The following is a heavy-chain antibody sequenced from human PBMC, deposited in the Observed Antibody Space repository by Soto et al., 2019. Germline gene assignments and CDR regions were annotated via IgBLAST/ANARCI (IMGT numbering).Heavy chain of an antibody. D-gene: IGHD4-17*01. CDR3: AKVPVNNYYYYGMDV. Sequence: GGSLRLSCAASGFTFSSYSMSWVRQPPEKGLEWVSAISGSGGSTYYAESVKGRFTISRDNSKNTLYLQMNSLRAEDTAVYYCAKVPVNNYYYYGMDVWGQGNTVTVSS. V-gene: IGHV3-23*01. CDR1: GFTFSSYS. J-gene: IGHJ6*02. CDR2: ISGSGGST.